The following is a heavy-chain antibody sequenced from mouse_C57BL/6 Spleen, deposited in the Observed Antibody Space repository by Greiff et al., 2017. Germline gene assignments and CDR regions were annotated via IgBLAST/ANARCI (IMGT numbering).Heavy chain of an antibody. CDR1: GYTFTDYN. Sequence: VQLQQSGPELVKPGASVKMSCKASGYTFTDYNMHWVKQSHGKSLEWIGYINPNNGGTSYNQKFKGKATLTVNKSSSTAYMALRSLSSEDSAGYCCARDVPYYYGFAYWGQGTLVTVSA. CDR2: INPNNGGT. J-gene: IGHJ3*01. D-gene: IGHD1-1*01. CDR3: ARDVPYYYGFAY. V-gene: IGHV1-22*01.